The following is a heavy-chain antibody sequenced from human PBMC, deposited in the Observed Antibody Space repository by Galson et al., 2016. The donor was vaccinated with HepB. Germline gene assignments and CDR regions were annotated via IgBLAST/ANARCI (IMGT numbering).Heavy chain of an antibody. J-gene: IGHJ4*02. CDR2: ISGTNSYT. Sequence: SLRLSCAVSGFTFRDYYMTWIRQAPGKGLEWISYISGTNSYTKYADFVKGRFTMSRDNDKNSLFLQMNSLRAEDTAVYYCARALPYTVVPDYWGQGTLVTVST. CDR3: ARALPYTVVPDY. CDR1: GFTFRDYY. V-gene: IGHV3-11*06. D-gene: IGHD2-2*02.